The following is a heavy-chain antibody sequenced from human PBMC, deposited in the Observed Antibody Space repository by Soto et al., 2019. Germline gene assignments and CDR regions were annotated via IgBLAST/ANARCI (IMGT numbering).Heavy chain of an antibody. CDR3: ARGEYYDFWSGYYNYYGMDV. CDR2: IWYDGSHK. J-gene: IGHJ6*02. D-gene: IGHD3-3*01. V-gene: IGHV3-33*01. CDR1: GFTFSSYG. Sequence: PGGSLRLSCAASGFTFSSYGMHWVRQAPGQGLEWVSVIWYDGSHKYYADSVKGRFTISRDNSKNTLYLQMNSLRAEDTAVYYCARGEYYDFWSGYYNYYGMDVWGQGTTVTVSS.